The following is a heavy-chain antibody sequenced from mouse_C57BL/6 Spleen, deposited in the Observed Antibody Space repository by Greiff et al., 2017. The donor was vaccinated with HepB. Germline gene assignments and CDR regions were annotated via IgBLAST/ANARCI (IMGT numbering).Heavy chain of an antibody. CDR2: IWSGGST. V-gene: IGHV2-2*01. CDR1: GFSLTSYG. D-gene: IGHD1-1*01. Sequence: VQGVESGPGLVQPSQSLSITCTVSGFSLTSYGVHWVRQSPGKGLEWLGVIWSGGSTDYNAAFISRLSISKDNSKSQVFFKMNSLQADDTAIYYCARNYYYGSSYWYFDVWGTGTTVTVSS. J-gene: IGHJ1*03. CDR3: ARNYYYGSSYWYFDV.